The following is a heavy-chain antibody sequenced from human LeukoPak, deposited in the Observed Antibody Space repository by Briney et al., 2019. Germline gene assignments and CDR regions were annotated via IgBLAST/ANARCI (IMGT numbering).Heavy chain of an antibody. J-gene: IGHJ6*03. CDR1: GGSFSGYY. CDR3: ARRGMATMQYFYYYYYYMDV. CDR2: INHSGST. D-gene: IGHD5-24*01. V-gene: IGHV4-34*01. Sequence: PSETLSLTCAVYGGSFSGYYWSWIRQPPGKGLEWIGEINHSGSTNYNPSLKSRVTISVDTSKNQFSLKLSSVTAADTAVYYCARRGMATMQYFYYYYYYMDVWGKGTTVTVSS.